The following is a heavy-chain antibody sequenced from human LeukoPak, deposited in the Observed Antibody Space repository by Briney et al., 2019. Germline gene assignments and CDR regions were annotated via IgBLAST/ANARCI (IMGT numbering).Heavy chain of an antibody. CDR2: INHSGST. CDR1: GGSFSGDY. CDR3: ARGRPDSGYSD. V-gene: IGHV4-34*01. D-gene: IGHD5-12*01. Sequence: SETLSLTCAVYGGSFSGDYWSWIRQPPGKGLEWIGEINHSGSTNYNPSLKSRVTISVDTSKNQFSLKLSSVTAADTAVYYCARGRPDSGYSDWGQGTLVTVSS. J-gene: IGHJ4*02.